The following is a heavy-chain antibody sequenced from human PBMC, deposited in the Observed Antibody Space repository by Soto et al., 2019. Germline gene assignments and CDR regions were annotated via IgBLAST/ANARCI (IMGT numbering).Heavy chain of an antibody. D-gene: IGHD6-6*01. CDR1: GGSISSYY. V-gene: IGHV4-59*08. CDR3: ARLRQLVGGGNWFDP. J-gene: IGHJ5*02. Sequence: SETLSLTCTVSGGSISSYYWSWIRQPPGKGLEWIGYIYYSGSTNYNPSLKSLVTISVDTSKNQFSLKLSSVTAADTAVYYCARLRQLVGGGNWFDPWGQGTLVTVSS. CDR2: IYYSGST.